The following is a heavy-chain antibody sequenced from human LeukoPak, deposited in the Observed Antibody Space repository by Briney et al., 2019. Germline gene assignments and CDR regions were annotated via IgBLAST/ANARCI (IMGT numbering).Heavy chain of an antibody. V-gene: IGHV3-7*01. CDR1: GFTFSSYW. CDR3: ARLGGQPAPYYFDY. J-gene: IGHJ4*02. Sequence: GGSLRLSCAASGFTFSSYWMSWVRLAPGKGLEWVANINQDGSETYYVDSVKGRFTISRDNGKNSLYLQMNSLRAEDTAVYYCARLGGQPAPYYFDYWGQGTLVTVSS. CDR2: INQDGSET. D-gene: IGHD3-16*01.